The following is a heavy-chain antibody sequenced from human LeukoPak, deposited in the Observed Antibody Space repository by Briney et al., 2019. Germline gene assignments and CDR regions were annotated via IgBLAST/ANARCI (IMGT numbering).Heavy chain of an antibody. V-gene: IGHV3-7*01. CDR3: ARASAPGTVDY. J-gene: IGHJ4*02. Sequence: GGSLRLSCAASQFGFSVYWMSWVRQPPGQGLEWVANINEAGTEEFYVDSVEGRFTISRDNRKKFLYLQMKSLRVDDTAIYYCARASAPGTVDYWGQGTLVTVSS. CDR1: QFGFSVYW. CDR2: INEAGTEE.